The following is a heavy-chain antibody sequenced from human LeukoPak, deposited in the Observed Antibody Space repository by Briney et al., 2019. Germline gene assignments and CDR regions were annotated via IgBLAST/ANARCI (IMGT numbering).Heavy chain of an antibody. CDR1: GGSISSYY. CDR3: ARDLNYYDSSGYFDY. CDR2: IYTSGST. Sequence: SETLSLTCTVSGGSISSYYWSWIRQPAGKGLEWIGRIYTSGSTNYNPSLKSRVTMSVDTSKNQFSLKLSSVTAADTAVYYCARDLNYYDSSGYFDYWGQGTLVTVSS. D-gene: IGHD3-22*01. J-gene: IGHJ4*02. V-gene: IGHV4-4*07.